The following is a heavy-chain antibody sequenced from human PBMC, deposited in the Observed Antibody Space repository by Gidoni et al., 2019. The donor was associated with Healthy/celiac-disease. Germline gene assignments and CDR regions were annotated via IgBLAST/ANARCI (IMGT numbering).Heavy chain of an antibody. V-gene: IGHV3-23*01. CDR2: ISGSGGST. CDR1: GFTFSSYA. J-gene: IGHJ4*02. CDR3: AKVEVYCSSTSCYWGYFDY. Sequence: EVQLLESGGGLVQPGGSLRLSCAASGFTFSSYAMSWVRQAPGKGLEWVSAISGSGGSTYYADSVKGRFTISRDNSKNTLYLQMNSLRAEDTAVYYCAKVEVYCSSTSCYWGYFDYWGQGTLVTVSS. D-gene: IGHD2-2*01.